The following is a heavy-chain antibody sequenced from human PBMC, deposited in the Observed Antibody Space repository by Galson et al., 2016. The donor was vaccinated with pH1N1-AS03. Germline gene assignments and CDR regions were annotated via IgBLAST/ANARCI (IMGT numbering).Heavy chain of an antibody. Sequence: SLRLSCAASGFTFSDYYMSWIRQAPGKGLEWVSYISSSGNIIYYGDSVKGRFTISRDNAKNSLFLQMDSLRAEDTAVYYCARSAAESWGTRTDCNVNWVDPWGQGTL. CDR2: ISSSGNII. D-gene: IGHD2-21*02. CDR1: GFTFSDYY. V-gene: IGHV3-11*04. CDR3: ARSAAESWGTRTDCNVNWVDP. J-gene: IGHJ5*02.